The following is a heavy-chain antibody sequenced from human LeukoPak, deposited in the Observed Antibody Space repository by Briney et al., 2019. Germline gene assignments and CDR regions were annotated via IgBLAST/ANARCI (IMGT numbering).Heavy chain of an antibody. D-gene: IGHD3-10*01. CDR1: GFTVSTNY. Sequence: GGSLRLSCAASGFTVSTNYMSWVRQAPGKGLEWVASIKQDGSEKYYVDSVKGRFTISRDNAKNSLYLQMNSLRAEDTAVYYCARDFGSLEDYFDYWGQGTLVTVSS. CDR3: ARDFGSLEDYFDY. CDR2: IKQDGSEK. V-gene: IGHV3-7*01. J-gene: IGHJ4*02.